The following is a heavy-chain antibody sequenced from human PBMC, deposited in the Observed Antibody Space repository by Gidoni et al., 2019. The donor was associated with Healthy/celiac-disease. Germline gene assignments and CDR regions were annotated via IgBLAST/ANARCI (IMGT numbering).Heavy chain of an antibody. Sequence: QVQLQESGPGLVKREETRSLTGAVSVYVISSGYYWGWIRQPPGKGLEWIGSIYHSGSTYYNPSLKSRVTISVDTSKNHFSLKLSSVPSSATAVSSCARSVGATGAPFVSWGQGTLFPLSS. J-gene: IGHJ4*02. CDR2: IYHSGST. CDR1: VYVISSGYY. CDR3: ARSVGATGAPFVS. V-gene: IGHV4-38-2*01. D-gene: IGHD1-26*01.